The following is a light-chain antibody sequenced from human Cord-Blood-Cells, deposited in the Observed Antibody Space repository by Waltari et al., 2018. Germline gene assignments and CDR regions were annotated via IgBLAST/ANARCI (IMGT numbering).Light chain of an antibody. CDR3: SSYTSSSTRV. Sequence: QSALTQPASVSGSPGQSITISCTGTSSDVGGYNYDSWYQQHPGKAPNLIIYDVSNRPSGVSNRFSGSKSGNTASLTISGLQAEDEADYYCSSYTSSSTRVFGGGTKLTVL. CDR2: DVS. J-gene: IGLJ3*02. CDR1: SSDVGGYNY. V-gene: IGLV2-14*01.